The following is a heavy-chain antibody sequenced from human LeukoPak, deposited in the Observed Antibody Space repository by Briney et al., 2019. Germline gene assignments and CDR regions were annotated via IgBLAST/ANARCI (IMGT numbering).Heavy chain of an antibody. D-gene: IGHD2-21*01. J-gene: IGHJ4*02. CDR2: INTDGSST. Sequence: GGSLRLSCVAPGFTFSNYWMHWVRQTPGKGLVWVSRINTDGSSTNYADSVTGRFTISRDNAKNTLYLQMNSLRAEDTAVYYCARGFLHRGWGQGTLVTVSS. V-gene: IGHV3-74*01. CDR1: GFTFSNYW. CDR3: ARGFLHRG.